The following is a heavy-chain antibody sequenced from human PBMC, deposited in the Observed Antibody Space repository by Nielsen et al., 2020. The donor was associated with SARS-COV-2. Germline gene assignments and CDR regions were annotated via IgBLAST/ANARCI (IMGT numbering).Heavy chain of an antibody. CDR2: IYHSGST. Sequence: SETLSLTCTVSGGSISSSSYYWGWIRQPPGKGLEWIGSIYHSGSTYYNPSLKSRVTISVDTSKNQFSLKLSSVTAADTAVYYCAREGADSSGYLDWFDPWGQGTLVTVSS. J-gene: IGHJ5*02. V-gene: IGHV4-39*07. D-gene: IGHD3-22*01. CDR3: AREGADSSGYLDWFDP. CDR1: GGSISSSSYY.